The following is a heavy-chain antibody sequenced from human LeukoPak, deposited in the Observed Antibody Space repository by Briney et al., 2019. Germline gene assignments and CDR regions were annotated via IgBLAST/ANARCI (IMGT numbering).Heavy chain of an antibody. Sequence: PSETLSLTCTVSGGSIDSRSYYWDWIRQAPGKGLEWIGTIYHSGSTEYNPSLKSRVAIFVDTSKNQFSLILPSVAAADTAVYYCARRSEFDNTHYHYFDYWGQGALVTVSS. CDR3: ARRSEFDNTHYHYFDY. J-gene: IGHJ4*02. V-gene: IGHV4-39*01. CDR1: GGSIDSRSYY. CDR2: IYHSGST. D-gene: IGHD2-15*01.